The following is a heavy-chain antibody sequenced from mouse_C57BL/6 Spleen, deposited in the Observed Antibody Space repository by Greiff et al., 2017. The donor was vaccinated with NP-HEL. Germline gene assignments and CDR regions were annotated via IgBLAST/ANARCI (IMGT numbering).Heavy chain of an antibody. Sequence: QVQLKESGAELARPGASVKLSCKASGYTFTSYGISWVKQRTGQGLEWIGEIYPRSGNTYYNEKFKGKATLTADKSSSTAYMELRSLTSEDSAVYFCARQQTAQATAYWGQGTLVTVSA. CDR1: GYTFTSYG. J-gene: IGHJ3*01. CDR2: IYPRSGNT. V-gene: IGHV1-81*01. CDR3: ARQQTAQATAY. D-gene: IGHD3-2*02.